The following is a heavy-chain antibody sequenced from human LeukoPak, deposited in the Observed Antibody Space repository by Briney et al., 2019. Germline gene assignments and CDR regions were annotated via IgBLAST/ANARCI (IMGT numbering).Heavy chain of an antibody. CDR3: AKVYYDILTGYEDGMDV. CDR2: ISYDGSNK. J-gene: IGHJ6*02. Sequence: GRSLRLSCAASGFTFSSYGMHWVRQAPGKGLEWVAVISYDGSNKYYADSVKGRFTISRDNSKNTLYLQMNSLRAEDTAVYYCAKVYYDILTGYEDGMDVWGQGTTVTVSS. CDR1: GFTFSSYG. D-gene: IGHD3-9*01. V-gene: IGHV3-30*18.